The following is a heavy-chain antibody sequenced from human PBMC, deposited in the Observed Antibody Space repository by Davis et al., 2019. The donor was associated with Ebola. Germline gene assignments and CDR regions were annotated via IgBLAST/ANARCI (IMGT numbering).Heavy chain of an antibody. CDR1: GGTFSSYA. V-gene: IGHV1-69*10. D-gene: IGHD3-22*01. J-gene: IGHJ4*02. CDR2: IIPILGIA. Sequence: AASVKVSCKASGGTFSSYAISRLRQASGQGLEWTGRIIPILGIANYAQKFQGRVTITADKSTSTAYMELSSLRSDDTAVYYCARDRYYDSSGYGNWGQGTLVTVSS. CDR3: ARDRYYDSSGYGN.